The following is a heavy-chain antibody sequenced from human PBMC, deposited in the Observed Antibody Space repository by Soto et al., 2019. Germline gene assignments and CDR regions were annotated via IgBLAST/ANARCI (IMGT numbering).Heavy chain of an antibody. Sequence: SETLSLTCAVYGGSFSGYYWSWLRQPPGKGLEWIGEISHSGSTNYNPSLKSRVTISVDTSKNQFSLKLSSVPAAATAVYYCERVIKILTGPINYWGQGTLVTVSS. J-gene: IGHJ4*02. V-gene: IGHV4-34*01. CDR1: GGSFSGYY. CDR3: ERVIKILTGPINY. D-gene: IGHD3-9*01. CDR2: ISHSGST.